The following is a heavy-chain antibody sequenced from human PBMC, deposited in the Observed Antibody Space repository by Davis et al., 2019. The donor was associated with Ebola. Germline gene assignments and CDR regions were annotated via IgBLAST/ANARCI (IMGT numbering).Heavy chain of an antibody. V-gene: IGHV4-61*01. D-gene: IGHD4-11*01. CDR2: AYYSGTT. Sequence: SETLSLTCTVSGGSVSSGSYYWSWIRQPPGKGLEWIGYAYYSGTTNYNPSLKSRVTISGDTSKNQFSLKMNSVTAADTAIYYCARTPQYSSYGAYFDYWGQGALVTVSS. J-gene: IGHJ4*02. CDR3: ARTPQYSSYGAYFDY. CDR1: GGSVSSGSYY.